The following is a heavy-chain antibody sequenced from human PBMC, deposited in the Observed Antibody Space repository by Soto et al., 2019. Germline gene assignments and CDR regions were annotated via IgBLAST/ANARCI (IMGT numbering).Heavy chain of an antibody. CDR3: ARDTSDQWLRLFFDC. CDR1: GFTFSRYA. Sequence: QVQLVESGGGVVQPGRSLRLSCAASGFTFSRYAMYWVRQAPGKGLEGVAVISSDERNKFYADSVKGRFTISRDNSKNTVYLQMNSLRPEDTAVYFCARDTSDQWLRLFFDCWSQGTLVTVSS. V-gene: IGHV3-30*04. CDR2: ISSDERNK. D-gene: IGHD5-12*01. J-gene: IGHJ4*02.